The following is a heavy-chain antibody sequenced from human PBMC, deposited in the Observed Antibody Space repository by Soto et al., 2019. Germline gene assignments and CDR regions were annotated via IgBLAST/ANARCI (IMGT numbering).Heavy chain of an antibody. V-gene: IGHV4-59*01. CDR1: GGSISSYY. D-gene: IGHD3-10*01. CDR3: ARVRGISSGSYRRKDYYYYMDV. CDR2: IYYSGST. J-gene: IGHJ6*03. Sequence: SETLSLTCTVSGGSISSYYWSWIRQPPGKGLEWIGYIYYSGSTNYNPSLKSRVTISVDTSKNQFSLKLSSVTAADTAVYYCARVRGISSGSYRRKDYYYYMDVWGKGTTVTVSS.